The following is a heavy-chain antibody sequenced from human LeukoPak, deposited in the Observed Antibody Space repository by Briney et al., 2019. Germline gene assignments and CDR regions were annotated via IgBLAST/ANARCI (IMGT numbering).Heavy chain of an antibody. CDR3: AKIHYYDSSGYSLAFGY. CDR2: FDPEDGET. V-gene: IGHV1-24*01. CDR1: GYTLTELS. J-gene: IGHJ4*02. Sequence: SVKVSFKVSGYTLTELSMHWVRPAPGKGLEWMGGFDPEDGETIYAQKFQGRVTMTEDTSTDTAYMELSSLRSEDTAVYYCAKIHYYDSSGYSLAFGYWGQGTLVTVPS. D-gene: IGHD3-22*01.